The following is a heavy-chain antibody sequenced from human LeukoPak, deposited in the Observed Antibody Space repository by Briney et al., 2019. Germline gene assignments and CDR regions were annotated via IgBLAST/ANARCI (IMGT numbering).Heavy chain of an antibody. V-gene: IGHV4-59*01. CDR1: GVSISSYY. CDR3: ARGSPNPGVFDI. CDR2: MYYDGTT. Sequence: SETLSLTCTVSGVSISSYYWSWIRQPPGKGLEWIGYMYYDGTTNYNPSLKSRVTISVDTSKNQFSLKLKSVTAADTAVYYCARGSPNPGVFDIWGQGTMVTVS. J-gene: IGHJ3*02. D-gene: IGHD2-2*01.